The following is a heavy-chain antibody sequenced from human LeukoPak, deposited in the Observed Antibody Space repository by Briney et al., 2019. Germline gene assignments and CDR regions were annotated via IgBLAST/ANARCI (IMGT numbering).Heavy chain of an antibody. CDR1: GFSFSNYW. CDR2: INQDGSER. J-gene: IGHJ4*02. D-gene: IGHD6-13*01. V-gene: IGHV3-7*01. CDR3: TRIIRLSSSSWYFGY. Sequence: GGSLRLSCAASGFSFSNYWMSWVRQAPGKGLEWLANINQDGSERYYVDSVKGRFTISRDNAENSLYLQMNSLRAEDTAVYYCTRIIRLSSSSWYFGYWGQGTLVTVSS.